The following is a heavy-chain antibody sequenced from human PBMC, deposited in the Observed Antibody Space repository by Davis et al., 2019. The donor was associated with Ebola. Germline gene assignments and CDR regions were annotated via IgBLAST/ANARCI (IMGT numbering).Heavy chain of an antibody. CDR2: MNPNSENT. J-gene: IGHJ3*02. V-gene: IGHV1-8*01. Sequence: AASVKVSCKASGYTFTTYDIHWVRQATGQGLEWMGWMNPNSENTGYAQKFQGRVTMTRSTSISTAYMELSSLRAGDTAVYYCAASIVGATGTFHIWAQGTMVTVSS. CDR3: AASIVGATGTFHI. D-gene: IGHD1-26*01. CDR1: GYTFTTYD.